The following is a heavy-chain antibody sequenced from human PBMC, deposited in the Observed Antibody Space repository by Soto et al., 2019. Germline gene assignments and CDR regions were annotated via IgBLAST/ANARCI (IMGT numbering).Heavy chain of an antibody. CDR2: IKEDGSAK. Sequence: TGGSLRLSYTASGCTFSTYWMSWVRQAPGKGLEWVANIKEDGSAKHYVDSVKGRFTISRDNAKNSLHLQMNSLRSDDTAVYYCARDEGRIAVELWGQGTLVTVSS. J-gene: IGHJ5*02. CDR3: ARDEGRIAVEL. CDR1: GCTFSTYW. D-gene: IGHD6-13*01. V-gene: IGHV3-7*03.